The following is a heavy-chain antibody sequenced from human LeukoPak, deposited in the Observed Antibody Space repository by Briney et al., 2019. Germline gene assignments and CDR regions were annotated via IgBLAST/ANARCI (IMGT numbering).Heavy chain of an antibody. Sequence: ASVKVSCKASGYTFTGYYMHWVRQAPGQGLEWMGWINPNSGGTNYAQKLQGRVTMTTDTSTSTAYMELRSLRSDDTAVYYCARDDYGDYDPLHYGMDVWGQGTTVTVSS. V-gene: IGHV1-2*02. CDR3: ARDDYGDYDPLHYGMDV. CDR2: INPNSGGT. D-gene: IGHD4-17*01. J-gene: IGHJ6*02. CDR1: GYTFTGYY.